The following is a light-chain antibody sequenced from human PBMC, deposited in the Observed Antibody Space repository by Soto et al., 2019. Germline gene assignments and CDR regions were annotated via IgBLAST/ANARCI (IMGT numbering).Light chain of an antibody. CDR3: QQYDNLPVT. CDR1: QDISNY. Sequence: DIQMTQSPSSLSASVGDSVTITCQASQDISNYLNWYQQKPGKAPKLLIYDASNLDIGVPSRFSGSGSGTHFTFTISSLQPEDFATYYCQQYDNLPVTFGLGTRLEIK. V-gene: IGKV1-33*01. CDR2: DAS. J-gene: IGKJ5*01.